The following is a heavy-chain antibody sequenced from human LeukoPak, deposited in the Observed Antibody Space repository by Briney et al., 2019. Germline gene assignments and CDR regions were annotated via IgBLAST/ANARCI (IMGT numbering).Heavy chain of an antibody. CDR1: GGSISSSSYY. V-gene: IGHV4-39*07. CDR2: INHSGST. CDR3: ARIVVVPAAIDAFDI. Sequence: SETLSLTCTVSGGSISSSSYYWGWIRQPPGKGLEWIGEINHSGSTNYNPSLKSRVTISVDTSKNQFSLKLSSVTAADTAVYYCARIVVVPAAIDAFDIWGQGTMVTASS. D-gene: IGHD2-2*01. J-gene: IGHJ3*02.